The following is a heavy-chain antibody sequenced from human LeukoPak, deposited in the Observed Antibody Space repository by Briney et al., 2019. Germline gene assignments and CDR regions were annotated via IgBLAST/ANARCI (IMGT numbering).Heavy chain of an antibody. J-gene: IGHJ6*02. D-gene: IGHD3-10*01. V-gene: IGHV3-15*01. CDR2: IKSKTDGGTA. CDR3: TTDKLLWFGDPLPAHYYYYGMDV. Sequence: GGSLRLSCAASGFTFSNAWMSWVRQAPGKGLEWVGRIKSKTDGGTADYAAPVKGRFTISRDDSKNTLYLQMNSLKTEDTAVYYCTTDKLLWFGDPLPAHYYYYGMDVWGQGTTVTVSS. CDR1: GFTFSNAW.